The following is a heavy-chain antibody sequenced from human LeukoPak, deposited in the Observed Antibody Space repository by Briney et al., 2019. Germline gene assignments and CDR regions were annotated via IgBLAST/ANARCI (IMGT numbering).Heavy chain of an antibody. V-gene: IGHV4-31*03. D-gene: IGHD2/OR15-2a*01. Sequence: SETLSLTCTVSGASINSGGIYWSWIRQHPGKSLEWIGSIYYSGSTYYNPSLKSRVTMSVDTSKNEFSLDLSSVTAADTAVYYCARLFFYNGMDVWGQGTTVTVSS. CDR2: IYYSGST. CDR3: ARLFFYNGMDV. J-gene: IGHJ6*02. CDR1: GASINSGGIY.